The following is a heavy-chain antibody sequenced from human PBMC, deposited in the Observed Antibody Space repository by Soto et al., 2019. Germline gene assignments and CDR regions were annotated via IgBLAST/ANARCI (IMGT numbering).Heavy chain of an antibody. J-gene: IGHJ6*03. V-gene: IGHV3-15*01. Sequence: PGGSLRLSCAASGFTFSNAWMSWVRQAPGKGLEWVGRIKSKTDGGTTDYAAPVKGRFTISRDDSKNTLYLQMNSLKTEDTAVYYCTASSYSNYYYYYYMDVWGKGTTVTVSS. CDR2: IKSKTDGGTT. D-gene: IGHD4-4*01. CDR3: TASSYSNYYYYYYMDV. CDR1: GFTFSNAW.